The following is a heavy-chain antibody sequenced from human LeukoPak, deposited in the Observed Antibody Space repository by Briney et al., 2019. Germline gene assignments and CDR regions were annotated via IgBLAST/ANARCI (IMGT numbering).Heavy chain of an antibody. CDR3: ASASMYSSSWYDLRYYYYMDV. CDR1: GGSISSYY. V-gene: IGHV4-59*01. D-gene: IGHD6-13*01. CDR2: IYYSGST. J-gene: IGHJ6*03. Sequence: SETLSLTCTVSGGSISSYYWSWIRQPPGKGLEWIGYIYYSGSTNYNPSLKSRVTISVDTSKNQFSLKLSSVTAADTAVYYCASASMYSSSWYDLRYYYYMDVWGKGTTVTVSS.